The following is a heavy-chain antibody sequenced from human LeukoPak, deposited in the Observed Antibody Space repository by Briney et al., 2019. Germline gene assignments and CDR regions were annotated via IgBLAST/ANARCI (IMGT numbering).Heavy chain of an antibody. V-gene: IGHV4-59*01. Sequence: PSETLSLTCTVSGGSISSNYWSWIRQPPGKGLEWIGYIYYSGSTNYNPSLKSRVTISVDTSKNQFSLKLSSVTAADTAVYYCAKFTMVRGVTRVNAFDIWGQGTMVTVSS. D-gene: IGHD3-10*01. J-gene: IGHJ3*02. CDR1: GGSISSNY. CDR3: AKFTMVRGVTRVNAFDI. CDR2: IYYSGST.